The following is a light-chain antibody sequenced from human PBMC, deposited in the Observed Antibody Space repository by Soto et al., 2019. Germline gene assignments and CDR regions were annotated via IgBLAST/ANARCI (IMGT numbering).Light chain of an antibody. J-gene: IGLJ1*01. CDR2: EVY. CDR3: SSYVGTNSYV. CDR1: SSDVGGYNY. Sequence: QSALTQPPSASGSPGQSVTISCTGTSSDVGGYNYVSWYQHHPGKAPKLIIYEVYKRPSGVPDRFSGSKSGNTAALTVSGLQAEDEADYYCSSYVGTNSYVFGTGTKLNVL. V-gene: IGLV2-8*01.